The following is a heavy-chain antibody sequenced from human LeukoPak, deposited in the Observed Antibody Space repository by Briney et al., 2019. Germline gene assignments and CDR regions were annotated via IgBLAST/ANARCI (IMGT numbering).Heavy chain of an antibody. D-gene: IGHD2-15*01. CDR1: GGTFISYA. CDR3: ARGSFVASEDTYVDY. V-gene: IGHV1-69*05. J-gene: IGHJ4*02. Sequence: ASVKVSCKASGGTFISYAISWVRQAPGQGLEWMGGIIPIFGTANYAQKFQGRVTITTDESTSTAYMDLSSLRSEDTAVYYCARGSFVASEDTYVDYWGQGTLVTVSS. CDR2: IIPIFGTA.